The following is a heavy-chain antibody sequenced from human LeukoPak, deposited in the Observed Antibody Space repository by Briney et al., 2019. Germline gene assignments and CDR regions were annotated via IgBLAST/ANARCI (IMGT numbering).Heavy chain of an antibody. CDR1: GFTFSTFW. D-gene: IGHD3-10*01. J-gene: IGHJ4*02. CDR3: AKDYNYGYGYYFDY. Sequence: GGSLRLSCAASGFTFSTFWMSWVRQAPGKGLEWVANIKEDGSEIYYVDSVKGRFTISRDNSKNTLYLQMNSLRAEDTAVYYCAKDYNYGYGYYFDYWGQGTLVTVSS. CDR2: IKEDGSEI. V-gene: IGHV3-7*01.